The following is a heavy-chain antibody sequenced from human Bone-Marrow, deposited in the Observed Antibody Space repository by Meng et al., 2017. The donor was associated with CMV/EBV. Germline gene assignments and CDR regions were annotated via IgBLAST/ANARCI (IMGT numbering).Heavy chain of an antibody. J-gene: IGHJ5*02. CDR3: ARGQLYCSSTSCSNWFNP. V-gene: IGHV1-69*10. Sequence: SVKVSCKASGYTFTSYYMHWVRQAPGQGLEWMGGIIPILGIANYAQKFQGRVTITADKSTSTAYMELSSLRSEDTAVYYCARGQLYCSSTSCSNWFNPWGQGTLVTVSS. CDR1: GYTFTSYY. CDR2: IIPILGIA. D-gene: IGHD2-2*01.